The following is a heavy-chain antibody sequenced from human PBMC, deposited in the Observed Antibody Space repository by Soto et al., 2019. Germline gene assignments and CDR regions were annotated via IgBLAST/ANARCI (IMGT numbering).Heavy chain of an antibody. D-gene: IGHD6-13*01. V-gene: IGHV1-69*13. CDR3: ERSRAAAPPSVGMDV. Sequence: GXSVKVLCKAAGGTFSRNSLSWVRQAPGQGLEWMGGIIPFFHAPNYAQKFQGRVTITADESTSIVFMEMSSLRFEDTAVYSCERSRAAAPPSVGMDVWGQGTKVTVSS. CDR1: GGTFSRNS. J-gene: IGHJ6*02. CDR2: IIPFFHAP.